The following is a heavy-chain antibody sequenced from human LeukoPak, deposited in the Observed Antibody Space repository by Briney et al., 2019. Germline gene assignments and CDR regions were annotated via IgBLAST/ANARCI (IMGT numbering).Heavy chain of an antibody. CDR2: IWYDGSNK. CDR3: ARVEIAAAGQGAFDI. V-gene: IGHV3-33*01. D-gene: IGHD6-13*01. J-gene: IGHJ3*02. CDR1: GFXFSSYG. Sequence: PGGSLRLSCAASGFXFSSYGINWVRQAPGKGLEWVALIWYDGSNKYYADSVKGRLTISRDNSKTTLYLQMNSLRAEDTAVYYCARVEIAAAGQGAFDIWGQGTMVTVSS.